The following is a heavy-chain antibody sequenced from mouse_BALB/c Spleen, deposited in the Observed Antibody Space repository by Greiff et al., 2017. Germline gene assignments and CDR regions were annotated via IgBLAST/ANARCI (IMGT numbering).Heavy chain of an antibody. CDR1: GFTFSSYG. CDR2: ISSGGSYT. CDR3: ARHVYYYGSSYYFDY. D-gene: IGHD1-1*01. Sequence: EVMLVESGGDLVKPGGSLKLSCAASGFTFSSYGMSWVRQTPDKRLEWVATISSGGSYTYYPDSVKGRFTISRDNAKNTLYLQMSSLKSEDTAMYYCARHVYYYGSSYYFDYWGQGTTLTVSS. J-gene: IGHJ2*01. V-gene: IGHV5-6*01.